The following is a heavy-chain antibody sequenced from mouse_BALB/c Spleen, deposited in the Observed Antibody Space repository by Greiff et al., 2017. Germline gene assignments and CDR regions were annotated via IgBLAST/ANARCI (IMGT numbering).Heavy chain of an antibody. CDR1: GFTFSSYA. J-gene: IGHJ3*01. CDR3: ARYYDYDESAWCAY. CDR2: ISSGGST. Sequence: EVKLVESGGGLVKPGGSLKLSCAASGFTFSSYAMSWVRQTPEKRLEWVASISSGGSTYYPDSVKGRFTISGDNARNILYLQMSSLRSEDTAMYFCARYYDYDESAWCAYWGAGTLVTVSA. V-gene: IGHV5-6-5*01. D-gene: IGHD2-4*01.